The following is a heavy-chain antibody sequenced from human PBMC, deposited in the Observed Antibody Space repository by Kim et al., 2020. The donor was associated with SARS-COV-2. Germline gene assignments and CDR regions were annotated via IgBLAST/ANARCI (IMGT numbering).Heavy chain of an antibody. Sequence: SETLSLTCAVYGGSFSGYYWSWIRQPPGKGLEWIGEINHSGSTNYNPSLKSRVTISVDTSKNQFSLKLSSVTAADTAVYYCARVATRSGPWGQGTLVTVSS. J-gene: IGHJ5*02. CDR1: GGSFSGYY. V-gene: IGHV4-34*01. CDR2: INHSGST. CDR3: ARVATRSGP. D-gene: IGHD5-12*01.